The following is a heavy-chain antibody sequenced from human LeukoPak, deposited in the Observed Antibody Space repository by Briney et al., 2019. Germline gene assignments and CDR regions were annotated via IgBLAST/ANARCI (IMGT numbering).Heavy chain of an antibody. CDR3: ARVPRDSYYYDSSGYYRSDAFDI. Sequence: PSQTLSLTCTVSGGSISSGDYYWSWIRQHPGKGLEWIGYIYYSGSTYYNPSLKSRVTISVDTSKNQFSLKLSSVTAADTAVYYCARVPRDSYYYDSSGYYRSDAFDIWGQGTMVTVSS. D-gene: IGHD3-22*01. CDR2: IYYSGST. CDR1: GGSISSGDYY. J-gene: IGHJ3*02. V-gene: IGHV4-31*03.